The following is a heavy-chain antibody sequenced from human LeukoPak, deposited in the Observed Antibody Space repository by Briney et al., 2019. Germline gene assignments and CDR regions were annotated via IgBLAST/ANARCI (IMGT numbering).Heavy chain of an antibody. CDR2: INPNSGGT. D-gene: IGHD2-8*01. Sequence: ASVKVSCEASGYTFTGYYMHWVRQAPGQGLEWMGRINPNSGGTNYAQKFQGRVTMTRDTSISTAYMELSRLRSDDTAVYYCARGYCTNGVCYLVFDYWGQGTLVTVSS. CDR1: GYTFTGYY. J-gene: IGHJ4*02. V-gene: IGHV1-2*06. CDR3: ARGYCTNGVCYLVFDY.